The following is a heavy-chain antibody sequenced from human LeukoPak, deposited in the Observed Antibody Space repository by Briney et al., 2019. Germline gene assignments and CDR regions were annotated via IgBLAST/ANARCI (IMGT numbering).Heavy chain of an antibody. CDR1: GGSISNYY. Sequence: SETLSLTCTVSGGSISNYYGSWIRQPPGKGLEWIGYIYSSGSTTYNPSLLSRVTISLDTTNNQFSLKLNSVTAADTAVYYCARDPPYYDSSGYYYDYWGQGTLVTVSS. J-gene: IGHJ4*02. V-gene: IGHV4-4*09. D-gene: IGHD3-22*01. CDR3: ARDPPYYDSSGYYYDY. CDR2: IYSSGST.